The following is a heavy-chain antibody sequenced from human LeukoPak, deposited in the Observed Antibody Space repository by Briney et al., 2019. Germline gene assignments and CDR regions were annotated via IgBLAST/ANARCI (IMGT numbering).Heavy chain of an antibody. CDR2: IWYDGSNK. J-gene: IGHJ4*02. V-gene: IGHV3-33*03. D-gene: IGHD2-2*01. CDR3: AKDTGLVPAAYYFDY. CDR1: GFTFSSYG. Sequence: GGSLRLSCAASGFTFSSYGMHWVRQAPGKGLEWVAVIWYDGSNKYYADSVKGRFTISRDNAKNSLYLQMNSLRAEDTALYYCAKDTGLVPAAYYFDYWGQGTLVTVSS.